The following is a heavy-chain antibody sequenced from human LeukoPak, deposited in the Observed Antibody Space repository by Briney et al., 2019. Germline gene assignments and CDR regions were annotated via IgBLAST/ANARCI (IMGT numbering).Heavy chain of an antibody. V-gene: IGHV3-30*02. CDR3: AKGDWYYYDSGGYPDY. CDR1: GFTFSSHG. D-gene: IGHD3-22*01. J-gene: IGHJ4*02. Sequence: PGGSLRLSCAASGFTFSSHGMHWVRQAPGKGLEWVAFIRHDGSNKYYADSVKGRFTISRDNSKNTLYLQMNSLRTEDTALYYCAKGDWYYYDSGGYPDYWGQGTLVTVSS. CDR2: IRHDGSNK.